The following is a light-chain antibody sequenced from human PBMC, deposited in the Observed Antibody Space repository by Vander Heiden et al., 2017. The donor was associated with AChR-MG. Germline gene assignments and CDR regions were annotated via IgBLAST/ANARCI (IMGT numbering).Light chain of an antibody. V-gene: IGLV1-44*01. J-gene: IGLJ3*02. CDR1: SSNIGSNT. CDR3: ATWDDSLNGRV. Sequence: QPVLTQPPSASGTPGQRVTLSCSGSSSNIGSNTVNWYQQLPGTAPKLLIYSNNQRPSGVPDGFSGSKSGTSASLAISGLQSEDEADYYCATWDDSLNGRVFGGGTKLTVL. CDR2: SNN.